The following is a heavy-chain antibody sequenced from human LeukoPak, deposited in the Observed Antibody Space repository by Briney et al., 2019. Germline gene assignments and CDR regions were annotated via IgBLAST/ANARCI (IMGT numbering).Heavy chain of an antibody. D-gene: IGHD6-13*01. J-gene: IGHJ4*02. Sequence: TLSLTCTVSGGSISSYSWSWIRQPPGKGLEWIGYIYHSGSTYYNPSLKSRVTISVDRSKNQFSLKLSSVTAADTAVYYCARGAAAAVRDRKHPDRLRYFDYWGQRTLVTVSS. CDR1: GGSISSYS. CDR3: ARGAAAAVRDRKHPDRLRYFDY. V-gene: IGHV4-30-2*01. CDR2: IYHSGST.